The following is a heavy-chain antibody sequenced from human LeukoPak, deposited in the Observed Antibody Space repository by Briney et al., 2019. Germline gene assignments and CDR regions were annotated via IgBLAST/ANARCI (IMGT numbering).Heavy chain of an antibody. D-gene: IGHD2-8*01. CDR2: INPNSGGT. CDR3: ARDRGTIRGPTRGVDP. Sequence: ASVKVSCKASGYTFTGYYMHWVRQAPGQGLEWMGWINPNSGGTNYAQKFQGRVTMTRDTSISTAYMELSRLRSDDTAVYYRARDRGTIRGPTRGVDPWGQGTLVTVSS. CDR1: GYTFTGYY. V-gene: IGHV1-2*02. J-gene: IGHJ5*02.